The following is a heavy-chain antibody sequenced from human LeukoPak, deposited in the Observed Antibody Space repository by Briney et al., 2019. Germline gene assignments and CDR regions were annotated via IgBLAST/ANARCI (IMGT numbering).Heavy chain of an antibody. J-gene: IGHJ4*02. CDR2: IYYSRST. Sequence: SETLSLTCSVSGGSVSSSIDYWAWIRQPPGKGLEWIGYIYYSRSTYYNPSLKSRVTISVDTSKNQFSLKLSSVTAADTAVYYCARGRSGELVATIDYFDYWGQGTLVTVSS. V-gene: IGHV4-30-4*08. CDR1: GGSVSSSIDY. D-gene: IGHD5-12*01. CDR3: ARGRSGELVATIDYFDY.